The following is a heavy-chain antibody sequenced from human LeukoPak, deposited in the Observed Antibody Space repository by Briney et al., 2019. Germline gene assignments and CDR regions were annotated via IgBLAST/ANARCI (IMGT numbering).Heavy chain of an antibody. CDR3: ARETMLAGFASGLGFNY. Sequence: PSETLSLTRTVSGGSISSYYWSWIRQPPGKGLEWIGYIYYSGSTNYNPSLKSRLSMSLDTSRNQFSLNPTSVTAADTATYYCARETMLAGFASGLGFNYWGQGILVIVSS. V-gene: IGHV4-59*01. CDR1: GGSISSYY. CDR2: IYYSGST. J-gene: IGHJ4*02. D-gene: IGHD6-19*01.